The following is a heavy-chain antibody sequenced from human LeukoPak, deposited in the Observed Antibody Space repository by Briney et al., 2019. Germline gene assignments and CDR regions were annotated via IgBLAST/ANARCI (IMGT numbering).Heavy chain of an antibody. Sequence: SETLSLTCAVSGGSFSGYYWSWTRQPPGMGLEWIAVIHYRGSTSYKPSLRSRVTISGDTSKNQFSLKVTSVTAADTAVYYCARGILGSYYFDLWGRGTLVTVSS. CDR3: ARGILGSYYFDL. CDR2: IHYRGST. CDR1: GGSFSGYY. D-gene: IGHD3-16*01. V-gene: IGHV4-34*01. J-gene: IGHJ2*01.